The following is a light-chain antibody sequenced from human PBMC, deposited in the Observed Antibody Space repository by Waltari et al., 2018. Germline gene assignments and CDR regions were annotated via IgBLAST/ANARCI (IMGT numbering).Light chain of an antibody. Sequence: DIVMTQSPLSLPVTPGEPASISCQSSQSLLHSNGYNYLDWYLQKPGHSPQLVIYSGSNRASGVPDRYSGSGSGTDFTLKISRVEAEDVGVYYCMQALQTPRTFGQGTKVEI. CDR2: SGS. CDR3: MQALQTPRT. V-gene: IGKV2-28*01. CDR1: QSLLHSNGYNY. J-gene: IGKJ1*01.